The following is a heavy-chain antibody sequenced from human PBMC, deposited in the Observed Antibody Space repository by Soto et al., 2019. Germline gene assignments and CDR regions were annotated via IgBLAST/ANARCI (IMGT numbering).Heavy chain of an antibody. CDR3: ARDLITMVRGPMREFDP. V-gene: IGHV3-48*03. CDR2: ISSSGSTI. J-gene: IGHJ5*02. D-gene: IGHD3-10*01. Sequence: PGGSLRLSCAASGFTFSSYEMNWVRQAPGKGLEWVSYISSSGSTIYYADSVKGRFTISRDNAKNSLYLQMNSLRAEDTAVYYCARDLITMVRGPMREFDPWGQGTLVTVSS. CDR1: GFTFSSYE.